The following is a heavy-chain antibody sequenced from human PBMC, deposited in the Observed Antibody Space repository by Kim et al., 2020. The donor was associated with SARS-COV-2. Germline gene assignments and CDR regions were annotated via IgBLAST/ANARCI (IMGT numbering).Heavy chain of an antibody. J-gene: IGHJ3*02. D-gene: IGHD3-22*01. V-gene: IGHV4-39*01. CDR2: IYYSGST. Sequence: SETLSLTCTVSGGSISSSSYYWGWIRQPPGKGLEWIGSIYYSGSTYYNPSLKSRVTISVDTSKNQFSLKLSSVTAADTAVYYCARQNRAMIVVVGAFDIWGQGTMVTVSS. CDR3: ARQNRAMIVVVGAFDI. CDR1: GGSISSSSYY.